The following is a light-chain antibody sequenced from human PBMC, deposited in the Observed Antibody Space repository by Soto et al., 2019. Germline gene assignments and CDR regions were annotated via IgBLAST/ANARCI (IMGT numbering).Light chain of an antibody. J-gene: IGKJ1*01. V-gene: IGKV3-20*01. Sequence: EVVLTQSPGTLSLSPRERATLSCRASQSVSNNYLAWYQHKPGQAPRLLIYGASNRAPGIPDRFSGSGSGPNFTLTIIRLEPVDFAVYYCQQYAASPRTVGQGTMVEVK. CDR1: QSVSNNY. CDR2: GAS. CDR3: QQYAASPRT.